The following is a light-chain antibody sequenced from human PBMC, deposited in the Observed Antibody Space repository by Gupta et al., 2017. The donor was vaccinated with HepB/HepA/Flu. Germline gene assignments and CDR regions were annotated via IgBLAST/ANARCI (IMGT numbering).Light chain of an antibody. Sequence: IVMTQSPATLSVSPGERATLSCRASQSVSSKLAWYQQRPGQAPRLLIYGASTGATGIPARFSGSGSGTDFTLTISSLQSEDSAVYYCQQYNNWPLTFGPGTRVDIK. CDR1: QSVSSK. V-gene: IGKV3-15*01. J-gene: IGKJ3*01. CDR3: QQYNNWPLT. CDR2: GAS.